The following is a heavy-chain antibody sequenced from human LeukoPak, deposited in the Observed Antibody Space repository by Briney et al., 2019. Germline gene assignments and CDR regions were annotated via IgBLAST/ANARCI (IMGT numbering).Heavy chain of an antibody. Sequence: SETLSLTCAVSGYSISSGYYWGWIRQPPGKGLEWIGEIYHSGSTNYNPSLKSRVTISVDKSKNQFSLKLSSVTAADTAVYYCARGGVAGTYYYYYYGMDVWGKGTTVTVSS. CDR2: IYHSGST. V-gene: IGHV4-38-2*01. J-gene: IGHJ6*04. D-gene: IGHD6-19*01. CDR1: GYSISSGYY. CDR3: ARGGVAGTYYYYYYGMDV.